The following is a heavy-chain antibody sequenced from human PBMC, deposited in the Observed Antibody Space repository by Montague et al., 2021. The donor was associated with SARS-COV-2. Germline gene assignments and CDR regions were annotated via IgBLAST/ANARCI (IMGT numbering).Heavy chain of an antibody. CDR1: GFTFSTYV. CDR3: ARGGYLQSIDY. J-gene: IGHJ4*02. D-gene: IGHD3-10*01. V-gene: IGHV3-23*01. CDR2: ITSYGGGT. Sequence: SLRLSCAASGFTFSTYVMSWVRQAQGGGLEWVAGITSYGGGTYYXGSVRGRFTISRDNSNKTLFLQMNSLRVDDTAVYYCARGGYLQSIDYWGPGILVTVS.